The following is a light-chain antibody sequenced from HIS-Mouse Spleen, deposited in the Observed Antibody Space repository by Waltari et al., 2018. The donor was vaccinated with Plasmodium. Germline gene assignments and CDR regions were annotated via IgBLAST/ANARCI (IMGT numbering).Light chain of an antibody. CDR1: SSDVVGYNY. J-gene: IGLJ3*02. CDR2: EVS. CDR3: MIWPSNASGV. Sequence: QSALTQPASVSGSPGQSITISCTGTSSDVVGYNYVSWYQQHPGKAPKLMIYEVSNRPSGVSNRFSGSKSGNTASLTISGLQAEDEADYYCMIWPSNASGVFGGGTKLTVL. V-gene: IGLV2-14*01.